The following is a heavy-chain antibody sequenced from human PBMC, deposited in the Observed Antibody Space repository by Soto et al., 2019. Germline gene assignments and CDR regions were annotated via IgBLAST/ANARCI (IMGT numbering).Heavy chain of an antibody. J-gene: IGHJ4*02. D-gene: IGHD2-15*01. Sequence: QVQLVQSGAEVKKPGASVKVSCKASGYTFTSYAMHWVRQAPGQRHEWMGWINAGNGNTKYSQKFQGSVTITRDTSASTAYLELSSLRSEDTAVYYCARGPGGPDGPGDYWGQGTLVTVSS. V-gene: IGHV1-3*01. CDR2: INAGNGNT. CDR3: ARGPGGPDGPGDY. CDR1: GYTFTSYA.